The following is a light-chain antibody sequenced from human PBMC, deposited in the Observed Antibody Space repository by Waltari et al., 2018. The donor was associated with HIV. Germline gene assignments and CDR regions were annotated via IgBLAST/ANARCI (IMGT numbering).Light chain of an antibody. CDR2: DAS. CDR1: QGISSA. Sequence: AIQLTQSPSSLSASVGDRVTITGRASQGISSALAWYQQKPGKAPKLLIYDASSLESGVPSRFSGSGSGTDFTLTISSLQLEDFAIYYCQQLGTFGPGTKVDIK. J-gene: IGKJ3*01. V-gene: IGKV1-13*02. CDR3: QQLGT.